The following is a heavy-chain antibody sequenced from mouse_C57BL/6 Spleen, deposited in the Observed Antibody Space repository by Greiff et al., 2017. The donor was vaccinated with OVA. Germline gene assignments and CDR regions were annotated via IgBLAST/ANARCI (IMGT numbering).Heavy chain of an antibody. CDR2: INPNNGGT. V-gene: IGHV1-22*01. CDR1: GYTFTDYN. J-gene: IGHJ2*01. D-gene: IGHD4-1*02. Sequence: EVQLQQSGPELVKPGASVKMSCKASGYTFTDYNMHWVKQSHGKSLEWIGYINPNNGGTSYNQKFKGKATLTVNVSSSTAYMELRSLTSEDSAVYYCARSNWDDYFDYWGQGTTLTVSS. CDR3: ARSNWDDYFDY.